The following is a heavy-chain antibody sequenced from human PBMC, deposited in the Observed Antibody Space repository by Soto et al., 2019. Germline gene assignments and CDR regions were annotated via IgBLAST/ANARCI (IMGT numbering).Heavy chain of an antibody. V-gene: IGHV4-39*01. CDR3: ASEYSGSYYYYYGMDV. J-gene: IGHJ6*02. CDR1: GGSISSSSYY. CDR2: TYYSGST. D-gene: IGHD1-26*01. Sequence: KPSETLSLTCTVSGGSISSSSYYWGWIRQPPGKGLEWIGSTYYSGSTYYNPSLKSRVTISVDTSKNQFSLKLSSVTAADTAVYYCASEYSGSYYYYYGMDVWGQGTTVTVSS.